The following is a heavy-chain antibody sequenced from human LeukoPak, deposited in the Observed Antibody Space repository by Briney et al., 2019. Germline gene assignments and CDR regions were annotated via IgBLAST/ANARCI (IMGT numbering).Heavy chain of an antibody. CDR3: SRESSQSHASGI. Sequence: GGSLRLSCAASGFAVNTYYMSWIRQSPGKGLEWVSMINTGGSTRYADSVKGRFTISRDNSKNTVYLQMNSLRADDTALYYCSRESSQSHASGIWGQGTMVTVSS. J-gene: IGHJ3*02. CDR1: GFAVNTYY. V-gene: IGHV3-53*01. CDR2: INTGGST. D-gene: IGHD6-19*01.